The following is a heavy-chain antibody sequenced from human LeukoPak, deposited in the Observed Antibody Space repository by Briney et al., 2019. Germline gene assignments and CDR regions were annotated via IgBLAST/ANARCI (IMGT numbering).Heavy chain of an antibody. CDR3: ARLLWFGELSAFDI. Sequence: GGSLRLSCAASGFTFSDYCMSWIRQAPGKGLEWVSYISSSSSYTNYADSVKGRFTISRDNAKNSLYLQMNSLRAEDTAVYYCARLLWFGELSAFDIWGQGTMVTVSS. CDR1: GFTFSDYC. CDR2: ISSSSSYT. J-gene: IGHJ3*02. V-gene: IGHV3-11*03. D-gene: IGHD3-10*01.